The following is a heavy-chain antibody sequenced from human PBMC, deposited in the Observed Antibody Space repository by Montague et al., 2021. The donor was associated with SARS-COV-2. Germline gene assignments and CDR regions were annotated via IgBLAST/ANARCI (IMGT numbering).Heavy chain of an antibody. CDR1: GGSISSSSNY. D-gene: IGHD3-3*01. CDR2: IYYSGST. J-gene: IGHJ4*02. Sequence: SETLSLTCTVSGGSISSSSNYCGWIRQPPGKGLEWIGNIYYSGSTYYNPSLKSRVTISVDTSKNQFSLKLSSVTAADTAVYYCARLSFHIPIFGVVSSRVFDYWGQGTLVTVSS. CDR3: ARLSFHIPIFGVVSSRVFDY. V-gene: IGHV4-39*01.